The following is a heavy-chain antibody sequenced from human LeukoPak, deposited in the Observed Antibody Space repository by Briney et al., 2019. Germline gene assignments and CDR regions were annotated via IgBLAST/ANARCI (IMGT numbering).Heavy chain of an antibody. V-gene: IGHV1-2*06. J-gene: IGHJ6*02. D-gene: IGHD2-2*01. CDR2: INPNSGGT. CDR3: ARDVCSSTSCLLYYYYGMDV. CDR1: GYTFTGYY. Sequence: ASVKVSCKASGYTFTGYYMHWVRQAPGQGLEWMGRINPNSGGTNYAQKFRGRVTMTRDTSISTAYMELSRLRSDDTAVYYCARDVCSSTSCLLYYYYGMDVWGQGTTVTVSS.